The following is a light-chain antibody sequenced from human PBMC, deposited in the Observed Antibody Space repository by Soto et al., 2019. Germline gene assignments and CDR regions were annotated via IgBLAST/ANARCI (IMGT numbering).Light chain of an antibody. Sequence: DIQMTHSPSTLSASVGDRVTITCRASQSISSWLAWYQQKPGKAPKLMIYKASSLESGVPSRFSGSGSGTELTLTVSSLQPDDFATYYCQHYNSYSWTVGQGTKVDIK. CDR2: KAS. CDR1: QSISSW. V-gene: IGKV1-5*03. J-gene: IGKJ1*01. CDR3: QHYNSYSWT.